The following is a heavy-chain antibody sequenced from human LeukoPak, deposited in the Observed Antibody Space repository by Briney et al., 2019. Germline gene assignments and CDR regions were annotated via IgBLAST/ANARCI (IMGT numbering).Heavy chain of an antibody. D-gene: IGHD1-1*01. Sequence: PGRSLRLSCAASGFSFSTFGMHWVRQAPGKGLEWVAVISYDGSNELYADSVKGRFTISRDNSKNTLYLQINSLRAGDTAVYYCAREGYRDYYYGMGVWGQGTTVTVSS. J-gene: IGHJ6*02. CDR2: ISYDGSNE. CDR1: GFSFSTFG. CDR3: AREGYRDYYYGMGV. V-gene: IGHV3-33*01.